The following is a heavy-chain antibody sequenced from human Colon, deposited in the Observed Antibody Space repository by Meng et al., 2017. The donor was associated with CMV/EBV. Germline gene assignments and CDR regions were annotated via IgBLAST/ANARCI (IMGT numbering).Heavy chain of an antibody. CDR1: GDSIRNSDYY. J-gene: IGHJ4*02. D-gene: IGHD3-10*01. V-gene: IGHV4-30-4*08. CDR3: ARQQGSGSYVDSFDN. CDR2: IHDTGST. Sequence: TLSLTCTVSGDSIRNSDYYWSWIRQSPGKGLEWIGYIHDTGSTFYSPTLRSRVTVSVDTSKNQFFLRLTSVTAADTAVYYCARQQGSGSYVDSFDNWGQGTQVTVSS.